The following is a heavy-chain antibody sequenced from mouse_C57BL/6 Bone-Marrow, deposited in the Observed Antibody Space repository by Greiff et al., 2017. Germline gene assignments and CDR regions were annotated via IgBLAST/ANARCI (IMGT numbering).Heavy chain of an antibody. CDR1: GYTFTSYW. V-gene: IGHV1-64*01. J-gene: IGHJ4*01. CDR2: IHPNSGST. CDR3: ARDKEDYYGSSPYYYAMDY. D-gene: IGHD1-1*01. Sequence: VQLQQPGAELVKPGASVKLSCKASGYTFTSYWMHWVKQRPGQGLEWIGMIHPNSGSTNYNEKFKSKATLTVDKSSSTAYMQLSSLTSEDSAVYYCARDKEDYYGSSPYYYAMDYWGQGTSVTVSS.